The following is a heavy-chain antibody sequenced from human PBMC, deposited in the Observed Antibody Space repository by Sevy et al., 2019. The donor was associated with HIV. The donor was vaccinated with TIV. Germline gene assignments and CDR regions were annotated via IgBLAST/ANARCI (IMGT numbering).Heavy chain of an antibody. Sequence: ASVKVSCKASGYSFSNYGITWVRQAPGQGLEWMGWISGYSGNIRYSQKVQGRLTMTSDTSTSTAYMELTSLKSDDTATYYCARGNPPGGFWGQGTLATVSS. CDR3: ARGNPPGGF. CDR2: ISGYSGNI. CDR1: GYSFSNYG. D-gene: IGHD3-10*01. J-gene: IGHJ4*02. V-gene: IGHV1-18*01.